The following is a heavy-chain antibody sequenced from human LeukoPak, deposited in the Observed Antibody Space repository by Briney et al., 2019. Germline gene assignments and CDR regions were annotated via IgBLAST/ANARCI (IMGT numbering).Heavy chain of an antibody. D-gene: IGHD6-19*01. CDR2: ISTSATRL. J-gene: IGHJ5*02. Sequence: GGSLRLSCAASGFTFRDYAMNWVRQAPGRGLEWVSYISTSATRLDYADSVKGRFTISRDNARNSLYLQMDSLRAEDTAVYYCARELKTSGFDPWGQGTLVTVSS. CDR3: ARELKTSGFDP. CDR1: GFTFRDYA. V-gene: IGHV3-48*03.